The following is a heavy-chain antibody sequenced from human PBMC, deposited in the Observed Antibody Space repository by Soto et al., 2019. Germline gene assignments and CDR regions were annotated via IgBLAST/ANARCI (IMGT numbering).Heavy chain of an antibody. Sequence: SETLSLTCTVSGGSISSYHCTWIRQPAGKGLEWIGYIDYSGGSNYNPSLKSRVTISVDTSKNQFSLKLNSVTAADTAVYYCAREDYPSWSTSPFFDYWGQGTLVTVSS. J-gene: IGHJ4*02. D-gene: IGHD6-13*01. CDR3: AREDYPSWSTSPFFDY. CDR2: IDYSGGS. V-gene: IGHV4-59*01. CDR1: GGSISSYH.